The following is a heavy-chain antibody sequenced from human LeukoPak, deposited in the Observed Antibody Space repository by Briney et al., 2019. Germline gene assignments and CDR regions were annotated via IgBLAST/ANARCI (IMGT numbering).Heavy chain of an antibody. CDR2: ISVYNGNA. Sequence: GASVKVSCKASGYTFTNYGLSWLRQAPGQGLEWMGWISVYNGNATYTHKHQGRVIMTTDTSTTTAYMDLRSLRSDDTAVYYCARDAGYCSSETCYDDAFDIWGQGTMVTVSS. J-gene: IGHJ3*02. CDR3: ARDAGYCSSETCYDDAFDI. V-gene: IGHV1-18*01. CDR1: GYTFTNYG. D-gene: IGHD2-2*01.